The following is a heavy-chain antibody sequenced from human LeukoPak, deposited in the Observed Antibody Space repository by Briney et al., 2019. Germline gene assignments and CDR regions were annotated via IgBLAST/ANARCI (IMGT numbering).Heavy chain of an antibody. J-gene: IGHJ4*02. D-gene: IGHD4-23*01. CDR2: IWYDGSNK. Sequence: GXXLRLSCAASGFTFSSYGMHWVRQAPGKGLEWVAVIWYDGSNKYYADSVKGGFTISRDNSKNTLYLQMNSLRAEDTAVYYCAKENGGNSFDYWGQGTLVTVSS. V-gene: IGHV3-33*06. CDR3: AKENGGNSFDY. CDR1: GFTFSSYG.